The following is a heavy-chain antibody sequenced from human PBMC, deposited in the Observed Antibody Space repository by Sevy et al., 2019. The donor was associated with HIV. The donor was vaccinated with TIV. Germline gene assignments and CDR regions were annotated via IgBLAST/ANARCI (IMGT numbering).Heavy chain of an antibody. D-gene: IGHD2-8*01. CDR1: GFTFSKYS. V-gene: IGHV3-23*01. CDR3: AREGCTKPHDY. J-gene: IGHJ4*02. CDR2: LSFGCGEI. Sequence: GSLRLSCSASGFTFSKYSMSWVRQPPGKGLEWVSTLSFGCGEINYADSVKGRFTISRDNSKSSVYLQMNNLRPEDTAVYYCAREGCTKPHDYWGQGTLVTVSS.